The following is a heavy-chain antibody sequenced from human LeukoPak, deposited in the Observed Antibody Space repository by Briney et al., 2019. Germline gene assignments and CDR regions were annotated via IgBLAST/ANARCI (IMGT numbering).Heavy chain of an antibody. CDR1: GFTLSHYW. CDR2: IKVDGSDT. V-gene: IGHV3-7*04. Sequence: GGSLRLSCAASGFTLSHYWMSWVRQAPGKGLEWVASIKVDGSDTYYVDSVKGRFTISRDNAKNSLYLQMNSLGAEDTAVYYCARGPPPGYGTTWSDYWGQGTLVSVSS. J-gene: IGHJ4*02. D-gene: IGHD6-13*01. CDR3: ARGPPPGYGTTWSDY.